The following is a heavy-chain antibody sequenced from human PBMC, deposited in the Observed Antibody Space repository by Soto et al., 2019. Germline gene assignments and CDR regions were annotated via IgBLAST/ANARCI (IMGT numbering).Heavy chain of an antibody. Sequence: NPVGSLRLSCAASGFTFSSYSMNWVRQAPGKGLEWVSSIISSSYIYYADSVKSRFTISRDNAKNSLYLQLTSLTAEDTAVYYCARDGGTGTNWLDAGGQGTLVPAPQ. CDR1: GFTFSSYS. V-gene: IGHV3-21*01. CDR2: IISSSYI. J-gene: IGHJ5*02. D-gene: IGHD1-1*01. CDR3: ARDGGTGTNWLDA.